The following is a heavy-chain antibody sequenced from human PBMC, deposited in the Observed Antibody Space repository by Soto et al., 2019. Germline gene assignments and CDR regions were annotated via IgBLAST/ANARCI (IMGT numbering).Heavy chain of an antibody. CDR2: IYFGGTT. V-gene: IGHV4-59*08. Sequence: PSETLSLTCTVSGGSISPYYWSWIRQPPGKGLEWIGYIYFGGTTKYNPSLKSRVSMSVDTSKNQFSLKLTSVTAADTAAYYCARLGVFFQALDSGGQGTLVTFPS. D-gene: IGHD2-8*01. J-gene: IGHJ4*02. CDR3: ARLGVFFQALDS. CDR1: GGSISPYY.